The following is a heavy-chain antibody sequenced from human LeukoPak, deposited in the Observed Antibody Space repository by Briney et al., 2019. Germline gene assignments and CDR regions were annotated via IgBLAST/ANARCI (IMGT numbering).Heavy chain of an antibody. CDR3: ARGGSSWPRVDY. J-gene: IGHJ4*02. CDR2: ISSSSSYI. V-gene: IGHV3-21*01. Sequence: PGGSLRLSCAASGFTFSSYSMNWVRQAPGKGLEWVSSISSSSSYIYYADSVKGRFTISRDNAKNSLYLQMNSLRAEDTAVYCCARGGSSWPRVDYWGQGTLVTVSS. D-gene: IGHD6-13*01. CDR1: GFTFSSYS.